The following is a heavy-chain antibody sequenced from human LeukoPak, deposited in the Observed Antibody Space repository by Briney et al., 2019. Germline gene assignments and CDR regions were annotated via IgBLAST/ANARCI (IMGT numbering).Heavy chain of an antibody. D-gene: IGHD2-2*01. J-gene: IGHJ4*02. CDR2: ISGSGVRT. CDR1: GFTFSNYA. Sequence: GGSLRLFCASWGFTFSNYAMSWVSQAPGTGLKCVSVISGSGVRTYYGDSVKGRFTISRDNSKNTLYLEMKSLRAGDTAVYYCAKDRYVFRIGYHGVEGFFDYWGQGTLVTVSS. CDR3: AKDRYVFRIGYHGVEGFFDY. V-gene: IGHV3-23*01.